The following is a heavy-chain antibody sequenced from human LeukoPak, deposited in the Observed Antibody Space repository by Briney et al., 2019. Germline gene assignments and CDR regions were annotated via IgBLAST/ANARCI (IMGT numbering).Heavy chain of an antibody. V-gene: IGHV7-4-1*02. CDR3: ARERDITPIVGKYFPA. D-gene: IGHD3-22*01. CDR1: GYTFTKYA. CDR2: INTNTGNP. Sequence: ASVKVSCKASGYTFTKYAMNWVRQAPGQGLEWMGWINTNTGNPTYAQGFTGRFVFSSDTSVSTAYLQISSLKAEDTAVYYCARERDITPIVGKYFPAWGQGTLVTVSS. J-gene: IGHJ1*01.